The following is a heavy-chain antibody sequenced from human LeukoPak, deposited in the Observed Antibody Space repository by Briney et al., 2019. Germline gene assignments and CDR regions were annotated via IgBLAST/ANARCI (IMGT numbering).Heavy chain of an antibody. CDR3: TTDRAPATVTPWGDAFDI. Sequence: GGSLRLSCAASGFTFSNAWMSWVRQAPGKGLEWVGRIKSKTDGGTTDYAAPVKGRFTISRDDSKNTLYLQMNSLKTEDTAVYYCTTDRAPATVTPWGDAFDIWGQGTMVTVSS. CDR2: IKSKTDGGTT. V-gene: IGHV3-15*01. D-gene: IGHD4-17*01. CDR1: GFTFSNAW. J-gene: IGHJ3*02.